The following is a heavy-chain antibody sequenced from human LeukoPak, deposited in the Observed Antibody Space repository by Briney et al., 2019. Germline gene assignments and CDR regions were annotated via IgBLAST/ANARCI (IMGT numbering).Heavy chain of an antibody. CDR2: IIPIFGTA. J-gene: IGHJ5*02. D-gene: IGHD3-16*01. CDR1: GGTFSSYA. Sequence: SVKVSCKASGGTFSSYAISWVRQAPGQGLEWMGGIIPIFGTANYAQKFQGRVTITGDESTSTAYLELSSLRSEDTAVYYCASTFRGNWFDPWGQGTLITVSS. CDR3: ASTFRGNWFDP. V-gene: IGHV1-69*01.